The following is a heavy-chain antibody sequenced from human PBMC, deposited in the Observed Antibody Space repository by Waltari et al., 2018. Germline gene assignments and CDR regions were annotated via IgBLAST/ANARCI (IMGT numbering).Heavy chain of an antibody. J-gene: IGHJ5*02. V-gene: IGHV4-59*01. CDR3: ARFRGQWLPYWFDP. CDR1: GGSISSYY. CDR2: IYYSGST. Sequence: QVQLQESGPGMVKPSETLSLTCTVSGGSISSYYWSWIRPPPGKGLEWIGYIYYSGSTNYNPSLKSRVTISVDTSKNQFSLKLSSVTAADTAVYYCARFRGQWLPYWFDPWGQGTLVTVSS. D-gene: IGHD6-19*01.